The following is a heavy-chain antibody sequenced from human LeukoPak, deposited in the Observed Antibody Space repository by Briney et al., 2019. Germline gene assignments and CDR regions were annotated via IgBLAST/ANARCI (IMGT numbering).Heavy chain of an antibody. CDR3: ARGYDSSGYLPYYYYYYGMDV. J-gene: IGHJ6*02. D-gene: IGHD3-22*01. V-gene: IGHV1-69*13. Sequence: SVKVPCKASGGTFSSYAISWVRQAPGQGLEWMGGIIPIFGTANYAQKFQGRVTITADESTSTAYMELSSLRSEDTAVYYCARGYDSSGYLPYYYYYYGMDVWGQGTTVTVSS. CDR2: IIPIFGTA. CDR1: GGTFSSYA.